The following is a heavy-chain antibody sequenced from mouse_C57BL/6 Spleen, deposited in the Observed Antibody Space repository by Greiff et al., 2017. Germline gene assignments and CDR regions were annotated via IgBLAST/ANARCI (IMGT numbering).Heavy chain of an antibody. CDR2: IDPETGGT. V-gene: IGHV1-15*01. CDR1: GYTFTDYE. Sequence: VQLQQSGAELVRPGASVTLSCTASGYTFTDYEMHWVKQTPVHGLEWIGAIDPETGGTAYNQKFKGKAILTADKSSSTAYMELRSLTSEDSAGYYCTRNYDYGDYWGQGTTLTVSS. D-gene: IGHD2-4*01. J-gene: IGHJ2*01. CDR3: TRNYDYGDY.